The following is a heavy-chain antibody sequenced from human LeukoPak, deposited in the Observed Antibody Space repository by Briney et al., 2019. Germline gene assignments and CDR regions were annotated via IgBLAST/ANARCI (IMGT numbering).Heavy chain of an antibody. CDR1: GGSISSYY. J-gene: IGHJ6*03. V-gene: IGHV4-4*07. CDR3: ARWSSYYYYYYMDV. CDR2: IYTSGST. Sequence: PSETLSLTCTVSGGSISSYYWSWIRQPAGKGLERIGRIYTSGSTNYNPSLKSRVTMSVDTSKNQFSLKLSSVTAADTAVYYCARWSSYYYYYYMDVWGKGTTVTVSS. D-gene: IGHD4-23*01.